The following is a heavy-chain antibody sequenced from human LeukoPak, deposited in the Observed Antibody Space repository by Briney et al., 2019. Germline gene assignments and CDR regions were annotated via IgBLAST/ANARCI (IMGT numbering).Heavy chain of an antibody. Sequence: GGSLRLSCAASGFTFSDYYMSWIRQAPGKGLEWVSYISSSSSYTNYADSVKGRFTISRDNAKNPLYLQMNSLRAEDTAVYYCARDSSAAGTSGMDVWGKGTTVTVSS. CDR1: GFTFSDYY. J-gene: IGHJ6*04. CDR2: ISSSSSYT. CDR3: ARDSSAAGTSGMDV. V-gene: IGHV3-11*06. D-gene: IGHD6-13*01.